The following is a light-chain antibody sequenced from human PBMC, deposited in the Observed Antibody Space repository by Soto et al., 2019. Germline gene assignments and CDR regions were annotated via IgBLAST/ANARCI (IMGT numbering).Light chain of an antibody. CDR1: QSVSTTY. J-gene: IGKJ5*01. CDR3: QQYGSSQT. Sequence: EIVLTQSPGTLSLSPGERATLSCRASQSVSTTYLAWYQQKPGQAPRLLIYGASRRATGIPDRFSGSGSGTDFTLTISRLEPEDFAVYYCQQYGSSQTFGQGTRLE. V-gene: IGKV3-20*01. CDR2: GAS.